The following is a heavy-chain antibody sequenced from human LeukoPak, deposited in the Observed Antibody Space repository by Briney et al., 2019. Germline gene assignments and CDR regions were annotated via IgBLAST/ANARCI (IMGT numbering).Heavy chain of an antibody. CDR3: AKETSSGDFVTIDC. V-gene: IGHV3-23*01. J-gene: IGHJ4*02. CDR1: GFTFRSYV. Sequence: PGGSLRLSCAASGFTFRSYVMSWVRQTPGKGLEWVSAITGDGGGTNHADSVKGRFTISRDNSKNTLYLQMNSLGAEDTAVYYCAKETSSGDFVTIDCWGQGALVTVSS. CDR2: ITGDGGGT. D-gene: IGHD1-26*01.